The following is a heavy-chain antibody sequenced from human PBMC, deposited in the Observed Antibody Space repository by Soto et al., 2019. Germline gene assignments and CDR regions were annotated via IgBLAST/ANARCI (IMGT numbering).Heavy chain of an antibody. CDR1: GGSFSDNF. J-gene: IGHJ6*02. CDR3: ARDNGSGSYNSRYSYGMDV. D-gene: IGHD3-10*01. CDR2: INLSGST. Sequence: PSETLSLTCAVYGGSFSDNFWSWIRHPPGKGLEWIGEINLSGSTNYIPSLKSRVTISVDTSKNQFSLKLSSVSAADTAVYYCARDNGSGSYNSRYSYGMDVWGQGTTVTVS. V-gene: IGHV4-34*01.